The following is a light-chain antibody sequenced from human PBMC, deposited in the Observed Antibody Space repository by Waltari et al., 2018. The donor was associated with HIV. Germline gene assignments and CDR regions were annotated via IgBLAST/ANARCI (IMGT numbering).Light chain of an antibody. CDR3: HQFGSSTSYT. Sequence: EIVLTQSPATLSLSPGEIATLSSGPSPSVSNIYLAWYQQKPGLAPRLLIYDASTRATGIPDRFSGSGSGTDFTLTISRLEPEDFAVYYCHQFGSSTSYTFGQGTKLEIK. CDR1: PSVSNIY. J-gene: IGKJ2*01. CDR2: DAS. V-gene: IGKV3D-20*01.